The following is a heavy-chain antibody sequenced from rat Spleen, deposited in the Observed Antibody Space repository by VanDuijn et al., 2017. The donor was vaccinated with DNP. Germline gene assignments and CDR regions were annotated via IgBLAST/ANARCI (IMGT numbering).Heavy chain of an antibody. CDR2: IIYDGSRT. J-gene: IGHJ2*01. V-gene: IGHV5S10*01. CDR1: GFTFSDCA. D-gene: IGHD1-7*01. CDR3: ATHHTTGDFDY. Sequence: EVQLVESGGGLVQPGNSLKLSCAASGFTFSDCAMAWVRQSPKKGLEWVATIIYDGSRTYYRDSVKGRFTISRDNAKSTLYLQMDSLRSEDAATYYCATHHTTGDFDYWGQGVMVTVSS.